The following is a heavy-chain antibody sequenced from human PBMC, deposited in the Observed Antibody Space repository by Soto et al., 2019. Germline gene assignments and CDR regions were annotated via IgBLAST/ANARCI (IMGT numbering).Heavy chain of an antibody. CDR2: ISGSGGST. D-gene: IGHD6-13*01. V-gene: IGHV3-23*01. CDR3: AKELSSTWYPLDY. Sequence: GGSLRLSCAASGFPFTDYAMTWVRQAPGKGLEWVSAISGSGGSTYYADSVKGRFTIFSDSSKNTLYLQMNSLRAEDTAVYYCAKELSSTWYPLDYWGQGTLVTVSS. CDR1: GFPFTDYA. J-gene: IGHJ4*02.